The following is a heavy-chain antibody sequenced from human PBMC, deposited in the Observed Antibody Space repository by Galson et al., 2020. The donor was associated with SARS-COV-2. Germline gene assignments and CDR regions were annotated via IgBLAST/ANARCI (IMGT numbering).Heavy chain of an antibody. CDR1: GYTFSGNY. CDR3: ARGAGPLDY. J-gene: IGHJ4*02. Sequence: ASVKVSCKASGYTFSGNYMHWVRQAPGQGLQWMGCINSNSVTDYAQKVQGRVTMTRDTSISTAYMELSRLTSDDTAVYYCARGAGPLDYWGQGTMVTVSS. V-gene: IGHV1-2*02. CDR2: INSNSVT. D-gene: IGHD6-19*01.